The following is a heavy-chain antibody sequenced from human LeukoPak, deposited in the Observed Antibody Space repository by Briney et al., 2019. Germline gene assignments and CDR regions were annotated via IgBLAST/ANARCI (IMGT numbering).Heavy chain of an antibody. D-gene: IGHD6-19*01. CDR1: GGSISSSSYY. Sequence: SETLSLTCTVSGGSISSSSYYWGWIRQPPGKGLEWIGSIYYSGSTYYNPSLKSRVTISVDTSKNQFSLKLSSVTAADTAVYYCARDNRDPPRSGWYYFDYWGQGTLVTVSS. CDR2: IYYSGST. V-gene: IGHV4-39*07. CDR3: ARDNRDPPRSGWYYFDY. J-gene: IGHJ4*02.